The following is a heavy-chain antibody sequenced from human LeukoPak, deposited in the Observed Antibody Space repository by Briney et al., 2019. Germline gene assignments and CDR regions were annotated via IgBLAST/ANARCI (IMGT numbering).Heavy chain of an antibody. CDR3: AREEGADSSSWYTD. Sequence: ASVKVSCTASGYTFTSYAMNWVRQAPGQGLEWMGWINPNSGGTNYAQKFQGRVTMTRDTSISTAYMELSRLRSDDTAVYYCAREEGADSSSWYTDWGQGTLVTVSS. J-gene: IGHJ4*02. CDR1: GYTFTSYA. V-gene: IGHV1-2*02. D-gene: IGHD6-13*01. CDR2: INPNSGGT.